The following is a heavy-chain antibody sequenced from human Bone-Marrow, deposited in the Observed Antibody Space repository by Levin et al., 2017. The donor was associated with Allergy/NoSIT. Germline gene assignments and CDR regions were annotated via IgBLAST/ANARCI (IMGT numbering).Heavy chain of an antibody. CDR1: GFVFTDYA. Sequence: LSLTCAGSGFVFTDYAMHWVRQAPGKGLEWVAMISHDGRYKFYADSVQGRSTISRDNSKKTLFLQMNGLRAEDTAVYYCVLLAGNCGGDCYSRFDYWGQGTLVTVSS. CDR2: ISHDGRYK. J-gene: IGHJ4*02. CDR3: VLLAGNCGGDCYSRFDY. D-gene: IGHD2-21*02. V-gene: IGHV3-30*04.